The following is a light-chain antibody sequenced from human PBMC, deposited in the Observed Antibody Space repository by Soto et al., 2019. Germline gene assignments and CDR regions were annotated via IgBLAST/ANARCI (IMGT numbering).Light chain of an antibody. V-gene: IGKV3-20*01. CDR3: QQYGTSPLT. CDR1: EYVPSNY. Sequence: EIVLTQSPGTLSLSPGERASLSCRASEYVPSNYLAWYQQKPGQAPRLLISGASTRATDIPDRFSGSGSGTGFTLTIGRLEPEDVAVYYCQQYGTSPLTFGGGTKVEI. J-gene: IGKJ4*01. CDR2: GAS.